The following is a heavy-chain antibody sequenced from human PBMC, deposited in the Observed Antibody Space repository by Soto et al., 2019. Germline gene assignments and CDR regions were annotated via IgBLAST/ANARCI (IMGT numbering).Heavy chain of an antibody. V-gene: IGHV3-30*18. Sequence: QVQLVESGGGVVQPGRSLRLSCAASGFTFSSYGMHWVRQAPGKGLEWVAVISYDGSNKYYADSVKGRFTISRDNSKNTLYRQMNSLRAEDTAVYYCAKGRLNWGQGTLVTVSS. CDR2: ISYDGSNK. J-gene: IGHJ4*02. CDR3: AKGRLN. CDR1: GFTFSSYG.